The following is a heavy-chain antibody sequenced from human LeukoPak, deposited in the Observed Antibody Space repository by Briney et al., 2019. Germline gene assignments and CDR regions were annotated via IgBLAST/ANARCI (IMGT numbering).Heavy chain of an antibody. J-gene: IGHJ4*02. V-gene: IGHV4-4*07. CDR1: GGSLSHHY. CDR2: LYTRGAT. D-gene: IGHD6-25*01. CDR3: ARRGRNSSGWQDYL. Sequence: SETLSLTCKVSGGSLSHHYWSWIRQPAGKGLEWIGRLYTRGATDYNPSLQGRVTMSMDTSKNQFSLNVSSVTAADTAVYYCARRGRNSSGWQDYLWGQGTLVTVSS.